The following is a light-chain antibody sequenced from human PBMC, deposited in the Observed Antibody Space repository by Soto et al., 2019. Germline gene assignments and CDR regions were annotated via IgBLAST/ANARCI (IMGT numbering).Light chain of an antibody. CDR2: DAS. V-gene: IGKV3-11*01. Sequence: EIVLTQSPATLSLSPGERATLSCRASQSVSSYLAWYQQKPGQAPRLLIYDASNRATGIPARFSGSGSGTDFTLTISSREPEDFAVYYCQQRSNWPPFTCGPGTKVDIK. CDR3: QQRSNWPPFT. CDR1: QSVSSY. J-gene: IGKJ3*01.